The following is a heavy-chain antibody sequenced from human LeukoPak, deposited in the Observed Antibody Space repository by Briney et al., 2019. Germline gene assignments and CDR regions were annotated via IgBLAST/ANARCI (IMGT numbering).Heavy chain of an antibody. CDR3: ARVHNSRLYYYYGMDV. CDR2: IIPIFGTA. V-gene: IGHV1-69*13. J-gene: IGHJ6*02. CDR1: GGTFSSYA. D-gene: IGHD6-13*01. Sequence: ASVKVSCKASGGTFSSYAISWVRQAPGQGLEWMGGIIPIFGTANYAQKFQGRVTITADESTSTAYMELSSLRSEDTAVYYCARVHNSRLYYYYGMDVWGQGTTVTVSS.